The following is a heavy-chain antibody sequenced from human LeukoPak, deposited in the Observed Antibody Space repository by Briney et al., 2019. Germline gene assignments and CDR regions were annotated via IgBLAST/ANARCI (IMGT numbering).Heavy chain of an antibody. CDR2: INSDGSIT. Sequence: GGSLRLSCAASGFTFSSDWMHWVRQAPGKGLVWVSRINSDGSITNYADSVKGRFTVSRDNAKNTLYLQMNSLGAEDTAVYYCARTAYSTSSLGFWGQGTLVTVSS. D-gene: IGHD6-6*01. J-gene: IGHJ4*02. CDR3: ARTAYSTSSLGF. CDR1: GFTFSSDW. V-gene: IGHV3-74*01.